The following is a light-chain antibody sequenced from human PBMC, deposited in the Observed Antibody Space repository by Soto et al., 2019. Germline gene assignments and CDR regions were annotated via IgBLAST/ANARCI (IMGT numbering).Light chain of an antibody. J-gene: IGLJ1*01. Sequence: QSVLTQPRSVSGSPGQSVTISCTGTISDVGGYNYVSWYQQHPGKAPKLMIYDVNMRPSGVPDRFSGSKSGNTASLTISGLQAEDEADYYCCSYAGSYSLYVFGTGT. CDR2: DVN. V-gene: IGLV2-11*01. CDR3: CSYAGSYSLYV. CDR1: ISDVGGYNY.